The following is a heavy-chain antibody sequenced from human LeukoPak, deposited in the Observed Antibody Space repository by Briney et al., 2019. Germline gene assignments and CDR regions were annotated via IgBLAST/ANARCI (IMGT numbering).Heavy chain of an antibody. V-gene: IGHV3-30*18. J-gene: IGHJ6*02. CDR1: GFTFGNYG. CDR3: AKELYNYGDYGAEGLDV. D-gene: IGHD4-17*01. CDR2: ISYDGSSE. Sequence: GGSLRLSCAVSGFTFGNYGMHWVRQAPGKGLEWVALISYDGSSEYYAGSVKGRFTISRDNSKITEYLQMNSLKAEDTAVYYCAKELYNYGDYGAEGLDVGGQGTTVTVS.